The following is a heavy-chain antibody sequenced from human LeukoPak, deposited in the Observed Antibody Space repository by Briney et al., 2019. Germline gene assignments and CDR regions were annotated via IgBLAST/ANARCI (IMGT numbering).Heavy chain of an antibody. CDR1: GGSISSYY. CDR2: IYYSGST. V-gene: IGHV4-59*01. Sequence: PSETLSLTCTVSGGSISSYYWSWIRQPPGKGLEWIGYIYYSGSTNYNPSLKSRVTISVDTSKNQFSLKLSSVTAADTAVYYCARDLGAAAADRHFDYWGQGTLVTVSS. J-gene: IGHJ4*02. D-gene: IGHD6-13*01. CDR3: ARDLGAAAADRHFDY.